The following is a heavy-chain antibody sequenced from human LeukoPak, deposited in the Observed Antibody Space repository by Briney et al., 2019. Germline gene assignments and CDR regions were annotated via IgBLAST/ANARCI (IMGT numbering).Heavy chain of an antibody. J-gene: IGHJ5*02. CDR2: ISSSGSTI. V-gene: IGHV3-48*03. Sequence: PGGSLRLSCAASGFTFSSYEMKWVRQAPGKGLEWVSYISSSGSTIYYADSVKGRFTISRDNAKNSLYLQMNSLRAEDPAVYYCARGAVLRYFDWLLENWFDPWGQGTLVTVSS. CDR3: ARGAVLRYFDWLLENWFDP. D-gene: IGHD3-9*01. CDR1: GFTFSSYE.